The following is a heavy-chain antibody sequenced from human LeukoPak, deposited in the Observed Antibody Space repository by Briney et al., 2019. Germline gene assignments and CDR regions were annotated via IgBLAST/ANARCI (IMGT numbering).Heavy chain of an antibody. V-gene: IGHV3-30*03. Sequence: LPGGSLRLSCAASGFTFSSYGMHWVRQAPGKGLEWVAVISYDVGKKYYADSVKGRFTISRDNSKNTLYLQMNSLRAEDTAVYYCAGEYSSGWYSYWGQGTLVTVSS. J-gene: IGHJ4*02. D-gene: IGHD6-19*01. CDR3: AGEYSSGWYSY. CDR2: ISYDVGKK. CDR1: GFTFSSYG.